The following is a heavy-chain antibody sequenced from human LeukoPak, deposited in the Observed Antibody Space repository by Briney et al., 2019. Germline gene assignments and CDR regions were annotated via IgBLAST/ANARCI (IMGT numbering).Heavy chain of an antibody. V-gene: IGHV3-11*01. Sequence: PGGSLRLSCAASGFSFSDFGMNWVRQAPGKGLEWVSYISSSGSTIYYADSVKGRFTISRDNAKNSLYLQMNSLRAEDTAVYYCARSKFTIFGVANYYYYGMDVWGQGTTVTVSS. J-gene: IGHJ6*02. CDR2: ISSSGSTI. CDR3: ARSKFTIFGVANYYYYGMDV. CDR1: GFSFSDFG. D-gene: IGHD3-3*01.